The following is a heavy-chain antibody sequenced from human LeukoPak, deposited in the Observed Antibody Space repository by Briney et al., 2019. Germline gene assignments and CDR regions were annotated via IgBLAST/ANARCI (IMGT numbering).Heavy chain of an antibody. Sequence: GGSLRLSCAASGFTVSSNYMAWVRQAPGKGLEWVSVIYSGGFTYYADSVKGRFTISRDNSKNTLYLQLNSLRDDDAALYYCARVDTTLVPVYWGQGTLVTVSS. CDR1: GFTVSSNY. CDR2: IYSGGFT. V-gene: IGHV3-66*01. D-gene: IGHD5-18*01. CDR3: ARVDTTLVPVY. J-gene: IGHJ4*02.